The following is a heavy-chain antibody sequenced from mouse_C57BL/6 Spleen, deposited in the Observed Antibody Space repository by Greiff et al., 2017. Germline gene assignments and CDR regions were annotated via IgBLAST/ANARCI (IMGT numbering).Heavy chain of an antibody. CDR3: ARGRLGYFDY. J-gene: IGHJ2*01. CDR2: IYPGDGDT. CDR1: GYAFSSSW. D-gene: IGHD4-1*01. V-gene: IGHV1-82*01. Sequence: QVQLKQSGPELVKPGASVKISCKASGYAFSSSWMNWVKQRPGKGLEWIGRIYPGDGDTNYNGKFKGKATLTADKSSSTAYMQLISLTSEDSAVYFCARGRLGYFDYWGQGTTLTVDS.